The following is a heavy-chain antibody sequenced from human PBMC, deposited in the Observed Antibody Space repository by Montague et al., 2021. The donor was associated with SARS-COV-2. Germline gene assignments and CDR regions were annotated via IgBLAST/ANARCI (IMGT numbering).Heavy chain of an antibody. CDR3: ARGTAAGTNFDY. CDR2: IYYSGST. CDR1: GGSISSYY. Sequence: SETLSLTCTVSGGSISSYYWSWIRQPPGKGLEWIGYIYYSGSTNYNPSLKSRVTISVDTSKNQFSPKLSSVTAADTAVYYCARGTAAGTNFDYWGQGTLVTVSS. V-gene: IGHV4-59*01. D-gene: IGHD6-13*01. J-gene: IGHJ4*02.